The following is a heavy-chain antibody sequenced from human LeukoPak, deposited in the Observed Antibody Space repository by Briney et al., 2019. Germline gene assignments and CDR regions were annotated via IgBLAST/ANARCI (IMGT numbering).Heavy chain of an antibody. CDR2: IYPGDPDT. D-gene: IGHD6-13*01. CDR1: GHSFTSYW. J-gene: IGHJ4*02. CDR3: ARRRSMGAAAGTSFDY. V-gene: IGHV5-51*01. Sequence: GESLKISCKGSGHSFTSYWIGWVRQMPGKGLEWMGIIYPGDPDTRYSPSFQGQVTISADKSISTAYLQWSSLKASDTAMYYCARRRSMGAAAGTSFDYWGQGTLVTVSS.